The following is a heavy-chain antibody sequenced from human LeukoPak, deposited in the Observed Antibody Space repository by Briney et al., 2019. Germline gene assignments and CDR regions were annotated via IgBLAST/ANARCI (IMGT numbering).Heavy chain of an antibody. CDR3: AKPLTASTGTDFDY. J-gene: IGHJ4*02. CDR2: ITGSGIT. Sequence: GGSLRLSCAASGFTFSTYAMSWVRHAPGKELEWGSAITGSGITYYADSVKGRFTISRDNSKNTLFLQLSSLRAEDTAVYYCAKPLTASTGTDFDYWGQGTLVTVSS. D-gene: IGHD3-9*01. CDR1: GFTFSTYA. V-gene: IGHV3-23*01.